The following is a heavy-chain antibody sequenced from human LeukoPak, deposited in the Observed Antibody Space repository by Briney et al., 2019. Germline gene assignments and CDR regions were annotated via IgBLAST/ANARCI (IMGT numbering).Heavy chain of an antibody. CDR1: GYTFEDYA. Sequence: GRSLRLSCAVSGYTFEDYAMHWVRQAPGKGLDWVAAISWNSGSINYADSVKGRFTISRDNAKNSLYLQMNSLRAEDTAFYYCVKERSRTGYFDYWGQGTLVTVSS. J-gene: IGHJ4*02. CDR2: ISWNSGSI. D-gene: IGHD2-2*01. V-gene: IGHV3-9*01. CDR3: VKERSRTGYFDY.